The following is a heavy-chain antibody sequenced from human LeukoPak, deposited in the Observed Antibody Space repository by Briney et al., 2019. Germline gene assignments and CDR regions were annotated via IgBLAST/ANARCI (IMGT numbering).Heavy chain of an antibody. CDR1: GFTFSGYG. V-gene: IGHV3-23*01. CDR3: AKDAGNYFDY. CDR2: VSSTGART. Sequence: PGGSLRLSCAAAGFTFSGYGMSWVRQAPGKGLEWVSGVSSTGARTYYADSVKGRFTISRDNSKHTLFLHMNSLRAEDTAVYYCAKDAGNYFDYWGQGTLVTVSS. J-gene: IGHJ4*02.